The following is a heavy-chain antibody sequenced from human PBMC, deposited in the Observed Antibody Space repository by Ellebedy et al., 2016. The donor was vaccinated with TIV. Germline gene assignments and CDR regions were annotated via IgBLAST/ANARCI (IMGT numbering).Heavy chain of an antibody. CDR1: GFTFSSFA. Sequence: GASLKISCAASGFTFSSFAMSWVRQAPGIGLEWVSAIGDDAVATHYADSVKGRFTISRDNFGNMLYLQMNRLGAEDTAVYYGAREGGTYYSAHFDQWGQGTPVTVSS. V-gene: IGHV3-23*01. D-gene: IGHD1-26*01. CDR3: AREGGTYYSAHFDQ. J-gene: IGHJ4*02. CDR2: IGDDAVAT.